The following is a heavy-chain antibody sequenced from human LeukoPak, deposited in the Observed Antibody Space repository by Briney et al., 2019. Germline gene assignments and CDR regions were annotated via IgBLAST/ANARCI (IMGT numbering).Heavy chain of an antibody. Sequence: ASVKVSCKASGYTFTSYDINWVRQATGQGLEWMGWMNPNSGNTGYAQKFQGRVTVTRNTSISTAYMELSSLRSEDTAVYYCASSYSGSYYYYYGMDVWGQGTTVTVSS. CDR1: GYTFTSYD. V-gene: IGHV1-8*01. CDR3: ASSYSGSYYYYYGMDV. J-gene: IGHJ6*02. CDR2: MNPNSGNT. D-gene: IGHD1-26*01.